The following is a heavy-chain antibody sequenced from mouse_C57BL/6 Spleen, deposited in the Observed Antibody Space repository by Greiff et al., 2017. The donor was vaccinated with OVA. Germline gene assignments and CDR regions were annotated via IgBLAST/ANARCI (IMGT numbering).Heavy chain of an antibody. D-gene: IGHD2-4*01. CDR1: GYAFSSYW. Sequence: VQLQQSGAELVKPGASVKISCKASGYAFSSYWMNWVKQRPGKGLEWIGRIYPGDGDTNYNGKFKGKATLTADKSSSTAYMQLSSLTSEDSAVYFCARGDDYDVYYAMDYWGQGTSVTVSS. V-gene: IGHV1-82*01. J-gene: IGHJ4*01. CDR3: ARGDDYDVYYAMDY. CDR2: IYPGDGDT.